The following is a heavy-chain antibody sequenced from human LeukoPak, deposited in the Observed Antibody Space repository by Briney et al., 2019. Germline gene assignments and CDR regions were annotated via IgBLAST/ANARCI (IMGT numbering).Heavy chain of an antibody. CDR2: INPNSGGT. V-gene: IGHV1-2*02. D-gene: IGHD3-10*01. Sequence: ASVKVSCKASGYTFTGYYMHWVRQAPGQGLEWMGWINPNSGGTNYAQKFQGRVTMTRDTSISTAYMELSRLRSDDTAVYYCARDIWFGEFDVQLAFDYWGQGTLVTVSS. J-gene: IGHJ4*02. CDR1: GYTFTGYY. CDR3: ARDIWFGEFDVQLAFDY.